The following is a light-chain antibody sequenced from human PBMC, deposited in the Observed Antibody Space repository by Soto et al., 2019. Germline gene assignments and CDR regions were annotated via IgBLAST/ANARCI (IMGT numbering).Light chain of an antibody. CDR1: SSDVGGYNY. CDR2: DVS. V-gene: IGLV2-14*01. CDR3: SSYTGSRTVV. Sequence: QSALTQPASVSGSPGQSITISCTGTSSDVGGYNYVSWYQQHPGKAPKLMIYDVSNRPSGVSNSFSGYKSGNTASLTIAGLKAEEEADYYCSSYTGSRTVVFGGGTQLTVL. J-gene: IGLJ2*01.